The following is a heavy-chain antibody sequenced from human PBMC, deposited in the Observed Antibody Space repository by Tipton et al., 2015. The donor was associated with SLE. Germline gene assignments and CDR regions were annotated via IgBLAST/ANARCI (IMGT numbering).Heavy chain of an antibody. CDR1: GYSISSGYY. D-gene: IGHD3-9*01. Sequence: TLSLTCAVSGYSISSGYYWGWIRQPPGKGLEWIGSIYHSGSTYYNPSLKSRVTISVDTSKNQFSLKLSSVTAADTAVYYCARGPPGYLDYWGQGTLVTVSS. V-gene: IGHV4-38-2*01. CDR3: ARGPPGYLDY. J-gene: IGHJ4*02. CDR2: IYHSGST.